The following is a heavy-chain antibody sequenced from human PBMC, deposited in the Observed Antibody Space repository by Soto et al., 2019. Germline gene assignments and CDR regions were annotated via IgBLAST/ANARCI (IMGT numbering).Heavy chain of an antibody. CDR3: LLGGGNY. V-gene: IGHV1-46*01. CDR2: INPTDNKT. J-gene: IGHJ4*02. D-gene: IGHD2-15*01. Sequence: QVQLLQSGAEVKKPGASVKVSCKASGYTFTKFYMHWVRQASGQGLEWMGIINPTDNKTTYAQRYQGRVTMAWDTSTTTVYMGLTSLRIEDTAVYFCLLGGGNYCGQGTLGSVSS. CDR1: GYTFTKFY.